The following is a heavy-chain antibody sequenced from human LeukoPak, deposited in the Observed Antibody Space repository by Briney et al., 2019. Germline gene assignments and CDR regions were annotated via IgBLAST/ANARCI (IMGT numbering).Heavy chain of an antibody. J-gene: IGHJ4*02. Sequence: SETLSLTCAVYGGSFSGYYWSWIRQPPGKGLEWIGEINHSGSTNYNPSLKSRVTISVDTSKNQFSLKLGSVTAADTAVYYCARYDYGSGSYYKLWGQGTLVTVSS. V-gene: IGHV4-34*01. CDR1: GGSFSGYY. CDR3: ARYDYGSGSYYKL. D-gene: IGHD3-10*01. CDR2: INHSGST.